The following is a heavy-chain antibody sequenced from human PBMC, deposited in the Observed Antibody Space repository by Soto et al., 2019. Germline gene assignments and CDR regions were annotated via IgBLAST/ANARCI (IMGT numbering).Heavy chain of an antibody. CDR2: ISSSSSYT. J-gene: IGHJ3*02. Sequence: QVQLVESGGGLVKPGGSLRLSCAASGFTFSDYYMSWIRQAPGKGLEWVSYISSSSSYTNYADSVKGRFTISRDNAKNSLYLQMNSLRAEDTAVYYCASGRGGYSSSLGAFDIWGQGTMVTVSS. CDR3: ASGRGGYSSSLGAFDI. V-gene: IGHV3-11*05. CDR1: GFTFSDYY. D-gene: IGHD6-13*01.